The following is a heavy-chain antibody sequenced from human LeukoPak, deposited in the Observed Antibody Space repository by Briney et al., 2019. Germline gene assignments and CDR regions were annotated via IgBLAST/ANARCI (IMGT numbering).Heavy chain of an antibody. CDR3: ARVNLGQLLYWYFDL. Sequence: SETLSLTCAVSDGSISTIYWSWIRHPPAKGLQWCGDTHYSGTTYYNPSLKSRVTMSVNTSKHQFSLEMTSVTAADTAVYYCARVNLGQLLYWYFDLWGRGTLVTVSS. V-gene: IGHV4-59*13. CDR2: THYSGTT. J-gene: IGHJ2*01. D-gene: IGHD4-23*01. CDR1: DGSISTIY.